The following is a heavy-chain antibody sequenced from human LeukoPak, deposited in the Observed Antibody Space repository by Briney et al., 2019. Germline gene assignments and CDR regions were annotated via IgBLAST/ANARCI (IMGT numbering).Heavy chain of an antibody. Sequence: PGGSLRLSCAAPGFTFDDYAMHWVRQVPGKGREWVSLISGDSGRTYYADSVKGRFTIYRDNSIHSLYLQMKSLRTEDTALYYCAKDGRRSRERLNRDFWSGSFSHHYYGMDVWGQGTTVTVSS. J-gene: IGHJ6*02. V-gene: IGHV3-43*02. CDR2: ISGDSGRT. CDR3: AKDGRRSRERLNRDFWSGSFSHHYYGMDV. D-gene: IGHD3-3*01. CDR1: GFTFDDYA.